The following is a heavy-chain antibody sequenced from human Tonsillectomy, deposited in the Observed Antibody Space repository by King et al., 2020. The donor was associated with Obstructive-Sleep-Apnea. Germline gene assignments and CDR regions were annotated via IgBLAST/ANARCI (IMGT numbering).Heavy chain of an antibody. Sequence: QLVQSGAEVRKPGASMKVSCKASGYTFVNYFMHWVRQAPGQGLEWMGIINPSGGSPNYAQRFQDRVTMTRDTSTSTVYMEMSSLRFEDTAVYYCARAHSGSYFDVWGQGTLVTVSS. CDR3: ARAHSGSYFDV. CDR1: GYTFVNYF. V-gene: IGHV1-46*01. CDR2: INPSGGSP. D-gene: IGHD1-26*01. J-gene: IGHJ4*02.